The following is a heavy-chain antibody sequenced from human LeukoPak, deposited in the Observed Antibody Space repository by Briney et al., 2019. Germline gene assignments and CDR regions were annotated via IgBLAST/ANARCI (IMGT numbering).Heavy chain of an antibody. J-gene: IGHJ4*02. CDR3: ARDLNYVTLGYDILADVGYYFDY. D-gene: IGHD3-9*01. CDR2: ISPHNGNT. Sequence: GASVKVSCKASGYTFTMYGISWVRQAPGQGLQWLGWISPHNGNTKYAQDLQGRVSMTTDTSMSTAYLELRSLRSDDTAIYYCARDLNYVTLGYDILADVGYYFDYWGQGSLVTVSS. V-gene: IGHV1-18*01. CDR1: GYTFTMYG.